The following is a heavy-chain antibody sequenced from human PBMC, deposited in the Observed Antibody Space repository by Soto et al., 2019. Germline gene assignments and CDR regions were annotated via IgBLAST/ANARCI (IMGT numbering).Heavy chain of an antibody. D-gene: IGHD3-10*01. CDR2: ISSSSSTI. V-gene: IGHV3-48*02. J-gene: IGHJ6*02. CDR1: GFTFSSYS. Sequence: VGSLRLSCAASGFTFSSYSMNWVRQAPGRGLEWVSYISSSSSTIYYADSVKGRFTISRDNAKNSLYLQMNSLRDEDTAVYYCARESTMVRGVLYGMDVWGQGTTVTVSS. CDR3: ARESTMVRGVLYGMDV.